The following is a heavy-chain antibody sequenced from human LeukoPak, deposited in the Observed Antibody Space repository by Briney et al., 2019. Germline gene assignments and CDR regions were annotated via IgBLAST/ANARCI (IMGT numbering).Heavy chain of an antibody. Sequence: PSETLSLTCAVYGGSFSGYYWSWIRQPPGKGLEWIGEINHSGSTNYNPSLKSRVTISVDTSKNQFSLKLSSVTAADTAAYYCARAKTEGRRYFDYWGQGTLVTVSS. CDR2: INHSGST. J-gene: IGHJ4*02. D-gene: IGHD1-14*01. CDR1: GGSFSGYY. CDR3: ARAKTEGRRYFDY. V-gene: IGHV4-34*01.